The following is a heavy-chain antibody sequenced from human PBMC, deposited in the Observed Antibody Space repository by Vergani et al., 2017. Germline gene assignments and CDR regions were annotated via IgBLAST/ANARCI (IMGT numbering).Heavy chain of an antibody. CDR1: GFSLSNARMG. D-gene: IGHD3-22*01. Sequence: QVTLKESGPVLVKPTETLTLTCTVSGFSLSNARMGVSWIRQPPGKALEWLAHIFSNDEKSYSTSLKSRLTISKDTSKSQVVLTMTNIDPVETATYYCARILLDSSGYWDYWGQGTLVTVSS. J-gene: IGHJ4*02. V-gene: IGHV2-26*01. CDR3: ARILLDSSGYWDY. CDR2: IFSNDEK.